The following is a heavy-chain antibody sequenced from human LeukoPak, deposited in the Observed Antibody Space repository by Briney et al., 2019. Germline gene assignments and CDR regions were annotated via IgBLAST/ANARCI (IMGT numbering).Heavy chain of an antibody. CDR3: ATDRAWLRRSGYYYYGMDV. CDR2: FDPEDGET. V-gene: IGHV1-24*01. CDR1: GYTLTELS. D-gene: IGHD5-12*01. J-gene: IGHJ6*02. Sequence: ASVNVSCKVTGYTLTELSMHWVRQAPGKGIEWMGGFDPEDGETIYAQKFRGRVTMTEDTSTDTAYMELSSLRSEDTAVYYCATDRAWLRRSGYYYYGMDVWGQGTTVTVSS.